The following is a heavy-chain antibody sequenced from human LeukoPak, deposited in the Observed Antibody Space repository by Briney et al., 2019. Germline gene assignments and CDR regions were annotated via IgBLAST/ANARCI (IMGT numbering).Heavy chain of an antibody. J-gene: IGHJ4*02. Sequence: GASVKVSCKASGYTFTSHGVSWVRQAPGQGLEWIGWISAYNQNTQYAKNFQGRVTMTTDTTTTTIYMELRSLASDDTAVYYCARDGYYDSSGFSDSWGQGTLITVTS. D-gene: IGHD3-22*01. V-gene: IGHV1-18*01. CDR3: ARDGYYDSSGFSDS. CDR1: GYTFTSHG. CDR2: ISAYNQNT.